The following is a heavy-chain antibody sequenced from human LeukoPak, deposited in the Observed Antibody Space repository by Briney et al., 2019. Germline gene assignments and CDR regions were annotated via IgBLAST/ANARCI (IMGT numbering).Heavy chain of an antibody. D-gene: IGHD3-22*01. CDR3: ARGGRANYYDSSGYYSGEDFDY. Sequence: SVKVSCKASGGTFSSYAISWVRQAPGQGLEWMGGIIPIFGTANYAQTFQGRVTITADKSTSTAYMELRSLRSDDTAVYYCARGGRANYYDSSGYYSGEDFDYWGQGTLVTVSS. J-gene: IGHJ4*02. CDR2: IIPIFGTA. CDR1: GGTFSSYA. V-gene: IGHV1-69*06.